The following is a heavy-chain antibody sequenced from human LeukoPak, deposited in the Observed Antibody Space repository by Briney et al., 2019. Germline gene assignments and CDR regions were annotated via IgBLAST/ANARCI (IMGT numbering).Heavy chain of an antibody. V-gene: IGHV4-59*01. J-gene: IGHJ6*03. D-gene: IGHD3-16*01. CDR3: ARNLRGGGYYYYYMDV. Sequence: SGTLSLTCTVSGGSINNYYWSWIRQPPGKGLEWIGYIYYNGGTNYNPSLKSRVTISVDTSENQFSLKLRSVTAADTAVYYCARNLRGGGYYYYYMDVWGKGTTVTV. CDR2: IYYNGGT. CDR1: GGSINNYY.